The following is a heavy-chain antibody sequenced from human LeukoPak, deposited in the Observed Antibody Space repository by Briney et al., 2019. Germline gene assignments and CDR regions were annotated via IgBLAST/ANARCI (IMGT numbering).Heavy chain of an antibody. CDR2: ISYDGSNK. J-gene: IGHJ4*02. Sequence: PGGSLRLSCAASGFTFSSYAMHWVRQAPGKGLEWVAVISYDGSNKYYADSVKGPFTISRDNSKNTLYLQMNSLRAEDTAVYYCIRSSLDYWGQGTLVTVSS. D-gene: IGHD3-3*02. CDR3: IRSSLDY. V-gene: IGHV3-30-3*01. CDR1: GFTFSSYA.